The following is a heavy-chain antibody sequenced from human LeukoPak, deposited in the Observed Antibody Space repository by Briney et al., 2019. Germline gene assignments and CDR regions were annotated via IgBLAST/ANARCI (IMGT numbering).Heavy chain of an antibody. CDR3: AELGITMIGGV. CDR1: GFTFSSYA. J-gene: IGHJ6*04. CDR2: ISSDGSNK. Sequence: PGGSLRLSCAASGFTFSSYAIHWVRQAPGTGLEWVAVISSDGSNKYYAESVKGRFTISRDNAKNSLYLQMNSLRAEDTAVYYCAELGITMIGGVWGKGTTVTISS. V-gene: IGHV3-30*04. D-gene: IGHD3-10*02.